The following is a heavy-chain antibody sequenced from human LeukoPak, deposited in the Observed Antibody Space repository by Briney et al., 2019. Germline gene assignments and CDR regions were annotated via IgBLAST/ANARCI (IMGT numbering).Heavy chain of an antibody. CDR3: AKTLAGWSTVAGFDY. CDR2: ISYDGSNK. CDR1: GFTFSSYG. D-gene: IGHD6-19*01. V-gene: IGHV3-30*18. Sequence: GGSLRLSCAASGFTFSSYGMHWVRQAPGKGLEWVADISYDGSNKYYADSVKGRFTISRDNSKNTLYLQMNSLRAEDTAVYYCAKTLAGWSTVAGFDYGAREPWSPSPQ. J-gene: IGHJ4*02.